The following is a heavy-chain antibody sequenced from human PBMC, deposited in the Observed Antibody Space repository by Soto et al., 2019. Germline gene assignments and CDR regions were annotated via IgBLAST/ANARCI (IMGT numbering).Heavy chain of an antibody. J-gene: IGHJ4*02. D-gene: IGHD3-22*01. CDR1: GYSFAVYW. V-gene: IGHV5-10-1*01. Sequence: PGESLKISCKGSGYSFAVYWITWVRQKPGKGLEWMGRIDPSDSQTYYSPSFRGHVTISATKSITTVFLQRSSLRASDTAMYYCARQIYDSDTGPNFQYYFDSWGQGTPVTVSS. CDR3: ARQIYDSDTGPNFQYYFDS. CDR2: IDPSDSQT.